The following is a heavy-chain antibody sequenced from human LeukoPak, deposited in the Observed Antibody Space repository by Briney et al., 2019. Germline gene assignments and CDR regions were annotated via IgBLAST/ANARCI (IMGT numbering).Heavy chain of an antibody. CDR1: GGSIRSSYYY. CDR2: IYDSGST. CDR3: AREGVIDDSSGYYHPFDY. Sequence: SETLSLTCTVSGGSIRSSYYYWGWIRQPPGKGLEWIGSIYDSGSTYYNPSLKSRVTISVDTSKNQFSLKLSSVTAADTAVYYCAREGVIDDSSGYYHPFDYWGQGTLVTVSS. D-gene: IGHD3-22*01. J-gene: IGHJ4*02. V-gene: IGHV4-39*07.